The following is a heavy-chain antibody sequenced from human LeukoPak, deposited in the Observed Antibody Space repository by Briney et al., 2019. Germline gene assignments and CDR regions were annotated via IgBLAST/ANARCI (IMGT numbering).Heavy chain of an antibody. J-gene: IGHJ6*03. Sequence: KPGGSLRLSCAASGFTFSDYYMSWIRQAPGKGLEWVSYISSSGSSIYYGDSVEGRFTISRDNAQNSLYLQMNSLRVEDTAVYYCAKDKRIESIGFYQNDYYYMDVWGKGTTVTVSS. V-gene: IGHV3-11*04. CDR1: GFTFSDYY. D-gene: IGHD3-22*01. CDR2: ISSSGSSI. CDR3: AKDKRIESIGFYQNDYYYMDV.